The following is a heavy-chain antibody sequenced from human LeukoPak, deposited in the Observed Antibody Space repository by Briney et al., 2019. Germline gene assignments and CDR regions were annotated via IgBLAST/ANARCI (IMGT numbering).Heavy chain of an antibody. CDR3: ARDNASLRIVGMHDAFDI. V-gene: IGHV4-61*02. J-gene: IGHJ3*02. Sequence: SQTLSLTCTVSGGSISDGTYYWSWIRQPAGKGLEWIGRVYTTGSTNYNPSLKSRVTISLDTSKNQFSLKLTSVTAADTAVYYCARDNASLRIVGMHDAFDIWSQGTMVTVSS. CDR2: VYTTGST. CDR1: GGSISDGTYY. D-gene: IGHD2/OR15-2a*01.